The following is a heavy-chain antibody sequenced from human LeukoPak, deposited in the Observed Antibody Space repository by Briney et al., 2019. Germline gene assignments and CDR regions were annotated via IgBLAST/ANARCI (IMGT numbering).Heavy chain of an antibody. CDR1: GYTFTGYY. V-gene: IGHV1-18*04. CDR2: ISAYNGNT. Sequence: ASVKVSCKASGYTFTGYYMHWVRQAPGQGLEWMGWISAYNGNTNYAQKLQGRVTMTTDTSTSTAYMELRSLRSDDTAVYYCARKSIAAAGTELDYWGQGTLVTVSS. CDR3: ARKSIAAAGTELDY. J-gene: IGHJ4*02. D-gene: IGHD6-13*01.